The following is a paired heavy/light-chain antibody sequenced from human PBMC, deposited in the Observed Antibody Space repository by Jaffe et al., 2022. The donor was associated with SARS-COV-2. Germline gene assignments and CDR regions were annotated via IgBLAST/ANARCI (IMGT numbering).Light chain of an antibody. Sequence: EIVLTQSPGTLSLSPGDRATLSCRASQSVRNNYLAWYQRKPGQAPRILITGASNRVTGIPDRLSGSGSGTDFTLTISRLEPEDFAVYYCQQYGDSPLTFGGGTKVEIK. CDR3: QQYGDSPLT. J-gene: IGKJ4*01. CDR1: QSVRNNY. CDR2: GAS. V-gene: IGKV3-20*01.
Heavy chain of an antibody. CDR2: IHYTGNT. CDR1: GGSISNYY. CDR3: ARGAGWLPEY. D-gene: IGHD6-19*01. V-gene: IGHV4-59*01. Sequence: QVQLQESGPGLVKPSETLSLTCTVSGGSISNYYWSWMRQPPGKRLEWIGNIHYTGNTNYNPSLKSRVTISLATSKSQFSLKLDSVSAADTAVYYCARGAGWLPEYWGQGTLVTVSS. J-gene: IGHJ4*02.